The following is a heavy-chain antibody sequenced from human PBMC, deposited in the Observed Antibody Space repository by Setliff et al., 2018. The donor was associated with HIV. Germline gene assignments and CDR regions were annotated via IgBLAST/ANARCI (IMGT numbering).Heavy chain of an antibody. Sequence: PSETLSLTCSVSGDSISDTTYYWGWIRQPPGKGLEWIGNIYHSGSTLYKPSLKSRVTMSVDTSKNQFSLKLNSATAADTAVYHCARLSSYRSSSYYFDYWGQGALVTVSS. CDR1: GDSISDTTYY. V-gene: IGHV4-39*01. CDR2: IYHSGST. D-gene: IGHD6-6*01. CDR3: ARLSSYRSSSYYFDY. J-gene: IGHJ4*02.